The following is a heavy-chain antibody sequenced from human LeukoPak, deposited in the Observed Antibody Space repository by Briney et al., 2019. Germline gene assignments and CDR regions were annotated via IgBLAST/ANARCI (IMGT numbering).Heavy chain of an antibody. Sequence: SETLSLTCTVSGGSISSSSYYWSWIRQPPGKGLEWIGEINHSGSTNYNPSLKSRVTISVDTSKNQFSLKLSSVTAADTAVYYCASPFDIWGQGTMVTVSS. J-gene: IGHJ3*02. V-gene: IGHV4-39*07. CDR2: INHSGST. CDR1: GGSISSSSYY. CDR3: ASPFDI.